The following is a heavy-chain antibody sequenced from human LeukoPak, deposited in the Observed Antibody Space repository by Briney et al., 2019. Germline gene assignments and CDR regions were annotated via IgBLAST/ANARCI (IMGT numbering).Heavy chain of an antibody. CDR2: INGDGRNI. Sequence: GGSLRLSCVASGFTFSSYWMHWVRQDPRKGLVWVSRINGDGRNINYADSVRGRFTISRDNAKNSLYLQMNSLRAEDTAVYYCAKAPGGPLKRDDYWGQGTLVTVSS. J-gene: IGHJ4*02. CDR3: AKAPGGPLKRDDY. V-gene: IGHV3-74*01. D-gene: IGHD2-8*02. CDR1: GFTFSSYW.